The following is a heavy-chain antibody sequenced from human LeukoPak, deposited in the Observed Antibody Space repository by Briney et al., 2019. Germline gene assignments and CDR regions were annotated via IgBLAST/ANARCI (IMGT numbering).Heavy chain of an antibody. CDR3: ARDRGTTGYYYLDS. CDR1: GGPITEYY. V-gene: IGHV4-59*01. D-gene: IGHD1-26*01. Sequence: PSEPLSLTCSVSGGPITEYYWSWIRQPAGKGLEWIGYIYHTGSTNYSPSLKSRVTMSVDASRNQFSLKLVSVTAADTAVYYCARDRGTTGYYYLDSWGQGILVTVSS. J-gene: IGHJ4*02. CDR2: IYHTGST.